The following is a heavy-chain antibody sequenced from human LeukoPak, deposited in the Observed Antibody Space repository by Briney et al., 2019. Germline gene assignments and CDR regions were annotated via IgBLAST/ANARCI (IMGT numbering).Heavy chain of an antibody. V-gene: IGHV1-69*05. Sequence: SVKVSCKASGYTFTGYYMHWVRQAPGQGLEWMGGIIPIFGTANYAQKFQGRVTITTDESTSTAYMELSSLRSEDTAVYYCARDRGDGYNYFDYWGQGTLVTVSS. J-gene: IGHJ4*02. D-gene: IGHD5-24*01. CDR2: IIPIFGTA. CDR1: GYTFTGYY. CDR3: ARDRGDGYNYFDY.